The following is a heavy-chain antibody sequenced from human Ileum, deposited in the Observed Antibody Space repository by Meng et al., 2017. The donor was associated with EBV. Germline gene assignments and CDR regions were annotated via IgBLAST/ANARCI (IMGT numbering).Heavy chain of an antibody. CDR1: GDSISNSDYY. D-gene: IGHD3-10*01. J-gene: IGHJ4*02. CDR3: ARDPAYPRGLFDS. V-gene: IGHV4-39*07. CDR2: IYRSGST. Sequence: LQLQASGRRRVKPSGALSPPRTVSGDSISNSDYYWDWIRQSPGKGLEWIASIYRSGSTYYDPSLKSRVTISLDTSKNQFSLKLSSVTAADTAVYYCARDPAYPRGLFDSWGQGTLVTVSS.